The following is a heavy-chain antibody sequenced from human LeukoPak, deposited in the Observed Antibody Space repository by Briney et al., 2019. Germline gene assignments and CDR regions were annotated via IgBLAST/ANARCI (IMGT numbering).Heavy chain of an antibody. CDR1: GYTFTGYY. V-gene: IGHV1-2*02. J-gene: IGHJ4*02. D-gene: IGHD5-24*01. Sequence: ASVKVSCKASGYTFTGYYMHWVRQAPGQGLEWMGWINPNSGGTNYAQKFQGRVTMTRDTSISTAYMELSRLRSDDTAVYYCARDSEVATITLGYYFDYWGQGTLVTVSS. CDR2: INPNSGGT. CDR3: ARDSEVATITLGYYFDY.